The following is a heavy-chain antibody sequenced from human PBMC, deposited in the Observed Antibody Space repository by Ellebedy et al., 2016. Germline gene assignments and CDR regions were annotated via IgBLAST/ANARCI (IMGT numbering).Heavy chain of an antibody. CDR3: ARDYGGYGMDV. CDR2: INSSGGST. V-gene: IGHV1-46*01. D-gene: IGHD3-16*01. Sequence: ASVKVSCKASGYTFTSYYMHWVRQAPGQGLEWMGIINSSGGSTSYAQKFQGRVTMTRDTSTSTAYMELRSLRSDDTAVYYCARDYGGYGMDVWGQGTTVTVSS. CDR1: GYTFTSYY. J-gene: IGHJ6*02.